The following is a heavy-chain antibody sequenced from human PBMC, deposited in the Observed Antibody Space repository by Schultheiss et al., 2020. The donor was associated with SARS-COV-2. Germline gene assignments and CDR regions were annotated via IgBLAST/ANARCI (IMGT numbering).Heavy chain of an antibody. CDR1: GGSISSYY. D-gene: IGHD5-18*01. CDR2: INHSGST. J-gene: IGHJ4*02. V-gene: IGHV4-34*01. Sequence: SETLSLTCTVSGGSISSYYWGWIRQPPGKGLEWIGEINHSGSTNYNPSLKSRVTISVDTSKNQFSLKLSSVTAADTAVYYCARVVYSYGFGPYGYWGQGTLVTVSS. CDR3: ARVVYSYGFGPYGY.